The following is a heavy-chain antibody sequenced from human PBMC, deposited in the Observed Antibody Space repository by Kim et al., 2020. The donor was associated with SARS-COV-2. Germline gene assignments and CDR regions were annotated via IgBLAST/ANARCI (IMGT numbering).Heavy chain of an antibody. CDR3: ARQPPVFYYGSGSTDY. D-gene: IGHD3-10*01. Sequence: GESLKISCKGSGYSFTSNWIGWVRQMPGKGLEWMGIIYPGDSDTRYSPPFQGQVTISADKSISTAYLQWSSLKASDTAMYYCARQPPVFYYGSGSTDYWGQGTLVTVSS. J-gene: IGHJ4*02. V-gene: IGHV5-51*01. CDR2: IYPGDSDT. CDR1: GYSFTSNW.